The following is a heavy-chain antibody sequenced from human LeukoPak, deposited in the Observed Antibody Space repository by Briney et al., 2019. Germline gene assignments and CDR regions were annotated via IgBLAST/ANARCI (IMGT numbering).Heavy chain of an antibody. CDR1: GFTFDDYT. V-gene: IGHV3-43*01. Sequence: QPGGSLRLSCAASGFTFDDYTMHWVRQAPGKGLEWVSLISWDGGSTYYADSVKGRFTISRDNSKSSLYLQMNSLRTEDTALYYCAKDMSPGQQWSPAVYYYGMDVWGQGTTVTVSS. J-gene: IGHJ6*02. CDR2: ISWDGGST. D-gene: IGHD6-19*01. CDR3: AKDMSPGQQWSPAVYYYGMDV.